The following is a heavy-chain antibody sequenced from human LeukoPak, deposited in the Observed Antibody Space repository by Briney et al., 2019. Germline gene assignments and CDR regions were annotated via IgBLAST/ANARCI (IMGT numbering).Heavy chain of an antibody. J-gene: IGHJ4*02. V-gene: IGHV4-34*01. CDR3: ARRASITTIAYFDY. Sequence: SETLSLTCAVYGGSFSGYYWSWIRQPPGKGLEWIGEINHSGSTNYNPSLKSRVTISVDTSKNQFSLKLSSVTAADTAVYYCARRASITTIAYFDYWGQGTLVTVSS. CDR2: INHSGST. D-gene: IGHD3-22*01. CDR1: GGSFSGYY.